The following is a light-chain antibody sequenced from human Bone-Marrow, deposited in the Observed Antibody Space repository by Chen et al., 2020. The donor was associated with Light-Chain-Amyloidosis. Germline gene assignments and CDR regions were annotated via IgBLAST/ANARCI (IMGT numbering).Light chain of an antibody. V-gene: IGLV3-25*03. CDR3: QSADSSGTYEVI. CDR2: RDT. Sequence: SCELTQPPSVSVSPGPPPRHTCSGDALPTKYAYWYQQKPGQAPVLVIHRDTERPSGISERFSGSSSGTTATLTISGVQAEDEADYHCQSADSSGTYEVIFGGGTKLTVL. J-gene: IGLJ2*01. CDR1: ALPTKY.